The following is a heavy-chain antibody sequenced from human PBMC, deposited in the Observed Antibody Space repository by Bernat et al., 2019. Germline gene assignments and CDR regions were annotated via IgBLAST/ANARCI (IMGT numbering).Heavy chain of an antibody. CDR2: IKSKTDGGTT. CDR3: TTAVYYYDSSGYYFVY. D-gene: IGHD3-22*01. J-gene: IGHJ4*02. Sequence: EVQLVESGGGLVKPGGSLRLSCAASGFTFSNAWMSWVRQAPGKGLEWVGRIKSKTDGGTTDYAAPVKGRFTISRDDSKNTLYLQMNSLKTEDTAVYDCTTAVYYYDSSGYYFVYWGQGTLVTVSS. V-gene: IGHV3-15*01. CDR1: GFTFSNAW.